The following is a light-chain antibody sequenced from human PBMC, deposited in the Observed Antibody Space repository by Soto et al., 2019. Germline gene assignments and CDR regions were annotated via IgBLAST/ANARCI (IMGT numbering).Light chain of an antibody. Sequence: AIRMTQSPSSLSASTGDRVTLTCRASQGISSYLAWYQQKPGKAPKVLIYAASTLQSGVPSRFSGSGSGTDFTLTISCLQSEDFATYYCQQYYSYPITFGQGTRLEIK. CDR3: QQYYSYPIT. CDR1: QGISSY. CDR2: AAS. J-gene: IGKJ5*01. V-gene: IGKV1-8*01.